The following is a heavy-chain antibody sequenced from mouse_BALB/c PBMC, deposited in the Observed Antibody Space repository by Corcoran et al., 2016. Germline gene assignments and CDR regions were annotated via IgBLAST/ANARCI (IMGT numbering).Heavy chain of an antibody. V-gene: IGHV1-9*01. CDR2: RLPGSGST. D-gene: IGHD2-12*01. CDR3: ACDYCYDYAMDY. J-gene: IGHJ4*01. CDR1: GYTFSSYW. Sequence: QVQLQQSGAELMKPGASVKISCKATGYTFSSYWIEWVKQRPGHGLEWIGERLPGSGSTNYNEKFKGKATFPADTSSNTAYLQLSSLTSEDSAVDDCACDYCYDYAMDYWGQGTSVTVSS.